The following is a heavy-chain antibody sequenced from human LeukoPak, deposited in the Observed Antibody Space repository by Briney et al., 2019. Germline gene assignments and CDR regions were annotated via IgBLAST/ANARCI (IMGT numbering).Heavy chain of an antibody. Sequence: ASVKVSCKASGGTFSSYDINWVRQATGQGLEWMGWMNPNSGNTGYAQKFQGRVTITRNTSISTAYMELSSLRSEDTAVYYCARGFSNDAFDIWGQGTMVTVSS. CDR3: ARGFSNDAFDI. CDR2: MNPNSGNT. J-gene: IGHJ3*02. V-gene: IGHV1-8*03. CDR1: GGTFSSYD.